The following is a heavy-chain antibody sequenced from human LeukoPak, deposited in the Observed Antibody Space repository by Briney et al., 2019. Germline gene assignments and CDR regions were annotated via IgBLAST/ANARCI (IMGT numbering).Heavy chain of an antibody. CDR2: INSDGSST. CDR1: GFTFSSYW. Sequence: GGSLRLSCAASGFTFSSYWMHWVRQAPGKGLVWVSRINSDGSSTNYADSVKGRFTIPRDNAKNTLYLQMNSLRAEDTAVYYCARVGALSQAFDYWGQGTLVTVSS. J-gene: IGHJ4*02. CDR3: ARVGALSQAFDY. V-gene: IGHV3-74*01. D-gene: IGHD3-16*01.